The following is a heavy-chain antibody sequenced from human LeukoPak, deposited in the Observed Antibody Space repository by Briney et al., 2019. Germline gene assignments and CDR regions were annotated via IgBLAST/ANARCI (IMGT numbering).Heavy chain of an antibody. J-gene: IGHJ6*03. CDR3: ATKMVGATPWVYFYYMDV. V-gene: IGHV3-30*03. Sequence: PGESLRLSCAASEFSFSDYTMHWVRQSPGKGLQNLPDISYDGTHTKYAVSVKGRFTISRDNSSNQVYLEIDGLSTKDVAVYHNATKMVGATPWVYFYYMDVWGKGTAVIVSS. CDR1: EFSFSDYT. CDR2: ISYDGTHT. D-gene: IGHD2-8*01.